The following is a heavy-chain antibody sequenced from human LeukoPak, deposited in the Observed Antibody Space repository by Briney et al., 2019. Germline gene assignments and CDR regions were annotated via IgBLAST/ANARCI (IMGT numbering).Heavy chain of an antibody. D-gene: IGHD3-10*01. J-gene: IGHJ4*02. Sequence: SETLSLTCAVSGDSISTSAYYWDWSRQPPGKGLEWIGNIYYDGNTRYNPSLKSRVTISVDRSKNQFSLKLSSVTAADTAVYYCARRYYYGAGSPEYWGQGTQVTVSS. CDR3: ARRYYYGAGSPEY. V-gene: IGHV4-39*01. CDR2: IYYDGNT. CDR1: GDSISTSAYY.